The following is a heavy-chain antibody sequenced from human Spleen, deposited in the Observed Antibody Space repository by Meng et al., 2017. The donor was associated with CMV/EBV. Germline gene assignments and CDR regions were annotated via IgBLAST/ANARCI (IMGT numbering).Heavy chain of an antibody. J-gene: IGHJ5*02. CDR3: ARDLHYDYVWGSYRSGATGWFDP. CDR2: IKNKTEGGTT. Sequence: GESLKISCAASGFTFSLVWMSWVRQAPGKGLEWVGRIKNKTEGGTTDYAAPVKDRFTISRDDSKNTLYLQMNSLRAEDTAVYYCARDLHYDYVWGSYRSGATGWFDPWGQGTLVTVSS. D-gene: IGHD3-16*02. CDR1: GFTFSLVW. V-gene: IGHV3-15*01.